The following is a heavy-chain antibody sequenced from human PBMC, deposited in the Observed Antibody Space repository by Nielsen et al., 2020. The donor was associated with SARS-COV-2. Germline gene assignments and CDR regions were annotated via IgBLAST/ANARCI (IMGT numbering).Heavy chain of an antibody. J-gene: IGHJ5*02. CDR3: ASFSGWYGYNWFDP. D-gene: IGHD6-19*01. Sequence: ASVKVSCKASGYTFTGYYMHWVRQAPGQGLEWMGWINPNSGGTNYAQKFQGRVTITRDTSASTAYMELSSLRSEDTAVYYCASFSGWYGYNWFDPWGQGTLVTVSS. CDR1: GYTFTGYY. V-gene: IGHV1-2*02. CDR2: INPNSGGT.